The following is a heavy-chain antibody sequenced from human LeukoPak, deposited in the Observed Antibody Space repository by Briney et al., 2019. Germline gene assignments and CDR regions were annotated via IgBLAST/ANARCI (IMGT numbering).Heavy chain of an antibody. CDR1: GFTFSNYA. D-gene: IGHD1-26*01. J-gene: IGHJ5*02. Sequence: GGSLRLSCAASGFTFSNYAMSWVRQAPGKGLEWVSTISSGADTTYYADSVKGRFAISRDNSKNTLYLQMNSLRAEDTAVYYCAKPGGGTYFTHNRFHPWGQGTLVTVSS. V-gene: IGHV3-23*01. CDR2: ISSGADTT. CDR3: AKPGGGTYFTHNRFHP.